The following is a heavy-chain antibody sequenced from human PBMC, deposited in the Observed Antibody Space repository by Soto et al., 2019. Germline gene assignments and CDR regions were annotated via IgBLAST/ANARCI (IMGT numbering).Heavy chain of an antibody. CDR2: IYYSGST. V-gene: IGHV4-61*08. D-gene: IGHD3-10*01. Sequence: SETLSLTCTVSGGSISSGDYYWSWIRQPPGKGLEWIGYIYYSGSTNYNPSLKSRVTISVDTSKNQFSLKLSSVTAADTAVYYCARLYYYGSGSQMLYYFDFWGQGTPVTVSS. J-gene: IGHJ4*02. CDR1: GGSISSGDYY. CDR3: ARLYYYGSGSQMLYYFDF.